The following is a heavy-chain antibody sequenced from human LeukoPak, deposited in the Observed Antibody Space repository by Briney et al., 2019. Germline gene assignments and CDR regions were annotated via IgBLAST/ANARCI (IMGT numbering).Heavy chain of an antibody. D-gene: IGHD3-3*01. CDR1: GFTVSSNY. V-gene: IGHV3-66*01. CDR3: ARASSPYYDFWSGYYHYYGMDV. Sequence: PGGSLRLSCAASGFTVSSNYMSWVRQAPGKGLEWVPVIYSGGSTYYADSVKGRFTISRDNSKNTLYLQMNSLRAEDTAVYYCARASSPYYDFWSGYYHYYGMDVWGQGTTVTVSS. CDR2: IYSGGST. J-gene: IGHJ6*02.